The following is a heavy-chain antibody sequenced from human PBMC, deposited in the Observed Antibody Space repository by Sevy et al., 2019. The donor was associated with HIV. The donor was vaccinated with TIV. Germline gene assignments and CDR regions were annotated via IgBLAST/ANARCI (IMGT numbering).Heavy chain of an antibody. CDR1: GFTFNNYA. J-gene: IGHJ3*02. V-gene: IGHV3-23*01. CDR2: ISGGGGGT. CDR3: AKEYYYDSSGSVGAFDI. D-gene: IGHD3-22*01. Sequence: GGSLRLSCAASGFTFNNYAMSWVRQAPGKGLEGKGLEWVSTISGGGGGTYYADSVRGRFTISRDNSKNTRYLKVNSLRVEDTAVYYCAKEYYYDSSGSVGAFDIWGQGTMVTVSS.